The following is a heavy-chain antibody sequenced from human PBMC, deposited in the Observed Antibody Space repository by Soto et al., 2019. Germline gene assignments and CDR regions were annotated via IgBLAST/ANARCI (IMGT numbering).Heavy chain of an antibody. CDR2: IIPIFGTA. CDR3: ARESRYCSGGSCYFLPGIDY. D-gene: IGHD2-15*01. CDR1: GGTFSSYA. J-gene: IGHJ4*02. V-gene: IGHV1-69*12. Sequence: QVQLVQSGAEVQKPGSSVQVSCKASGGTFSSYAISWVRQAPGQGLEWMGGIIPIFGTANYAQKFQGRVTITADESTSTAYMELSSLRSEDTAVYYCARESRYCSGGSCYFLPGIDYWGQGTLVTVSS.